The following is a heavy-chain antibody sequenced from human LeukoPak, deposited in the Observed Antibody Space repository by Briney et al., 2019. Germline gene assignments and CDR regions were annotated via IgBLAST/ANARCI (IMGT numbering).Heavy chain of an antibody. CDR2: INHSGST. CDR3: ARHNRAELELLVWFDP. D-gene: IGHD1-7*01. Sequence: SETLSLTCAVYGGSFSGYYWSWIRQPPGKGLEWIGEINHSGSTNYNPSLKSRVTISVDTSKNQFSLKLSSVTAADTAVYYCARHNRAELELLVWFDPWGQGTLVTVSS. CDR1: GGSFSGYY. J-gene: IGHJ5*02. V-gene: IGHV4-34*01.